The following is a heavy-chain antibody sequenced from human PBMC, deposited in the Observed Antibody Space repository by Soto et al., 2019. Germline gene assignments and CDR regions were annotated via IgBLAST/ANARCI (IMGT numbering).Heavy chain of an antibody. D-gene: IGHD2-21*01. J-gene: IGHJ4*02. V-gene: IGHV3-7*03. Sequence: EVHLVESGGGLVQPGGSLRLSCAASGFTFSSYWMTWVRQAPGKGLEWVANTKPDGSEKNYVGSVKGRFTISRDNAKNSLFLQMDSLRAEDTAVYYCARVAYVDESFDYWGQGPLVTLSS. CDR1: GFTFSSYW. CDR2: TKPDGSEK. CDR3: ARVAYVDESFDY.